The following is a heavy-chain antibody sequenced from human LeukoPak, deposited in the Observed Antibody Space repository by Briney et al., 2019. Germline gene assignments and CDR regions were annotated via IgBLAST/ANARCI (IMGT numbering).Heavy chain of an antibody. CDR3: ARVPDGYNFFEY. Sequence: SETLSLTCAVYGGSFSGYYWSWIRQPPGKGLDWIGEINHSGSTNYNPSLKSRVTISVDTSKNQFSLKLSSVTAADTAVYYCARVPDGYNFFEYRGQGTLVTVSS. J-gene: IGHJ4*02. CDR1: GGSFSGYY. D-gene: IGHD5-24*01. V-gene: IGHV4-34*01. CDR2: INHSGST.